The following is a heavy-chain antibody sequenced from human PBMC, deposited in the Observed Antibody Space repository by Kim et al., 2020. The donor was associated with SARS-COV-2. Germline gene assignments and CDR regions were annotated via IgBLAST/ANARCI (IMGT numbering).Heavy chain of an antibody. J-gene: IGHJ4*02. CDR1: GITFSGHG. V-gene: IGHV3-33*01. CDR3: AREDSGREWVY. Sequence: GGSLRLSCEASGITFSGHGMHWVRQAPGKGLEWLTFIWSDGINKYYADSVKGRFTVSRDNSKNTLYLQMNSLRAEDTALYYCAREDSGREWVYWGQGTLVTVSS. D-gene: IGHD3-3*01. CDR2: IWSDGINK.